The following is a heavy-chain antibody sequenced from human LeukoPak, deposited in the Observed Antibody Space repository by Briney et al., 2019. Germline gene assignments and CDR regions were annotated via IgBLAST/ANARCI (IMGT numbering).Heavy chain of an antibody. V-gene: IGHV1-69*13. J-gene: IGHJ6*03. D-gene: IGHD1-26*01. Sequence: SAKVSCKASGGTFSRYAISWVRQAPGQGLEWMGEIFPKLGKANYAQKFQGRVTITADEITSTAYMDLTSLRSEDTAVYYCARGEGGADYYYMDVWGKGTTVTVSS. CDR2: IFPKLGKA. CDR1: GGTFSRYA. CDR3: ARGEGGADYYYMDV.